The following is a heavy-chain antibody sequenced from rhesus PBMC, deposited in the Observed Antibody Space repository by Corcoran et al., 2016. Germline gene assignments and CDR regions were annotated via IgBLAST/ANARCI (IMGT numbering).Heavy chain of an antibody. J-gene: IGHJ4*01. D-gene: IGHD6S26*01. CDR1: GGSISSNY. CDR2: IYGSGSST. CDR3: ARLGHYSSGWSGFDY. V-gene: IGHV4S11*01. Sequence: QVQLQESGLGLVKPLETLSLTCAVSGGSISSNYWSWFRQAPGKGLEWIGYIYGSGSSTNYNPSLKSRVTLSVDTSKNQLSLKLSSVTAADTAVYYCARLGHYSSGWSGFDYWGQGVLVTVSS.